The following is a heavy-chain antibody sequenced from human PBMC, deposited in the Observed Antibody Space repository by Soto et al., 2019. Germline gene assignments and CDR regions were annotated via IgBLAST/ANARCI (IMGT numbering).Heavy chain of an antibody. D-gene: IGHD3-10*01. Sequence: EVQLLQSGGDLVQPGGSLRLSCAASGFTFSAYAMGSVRQGPGKGLECVSAISGSGDRTYYAGSVKGRFTISRDSSVYTVYPQTSLLRGVNTEIYYCEKDRMYYDGSGNLWYLGYWGQVTMVIV. V-gene: IGHV3-23*01. CDR2: ISGSGDRT. J-gene: IGHJ4*02. CDR3: EKDRMYYDGSGNLWYLGY. CDR1: GFTFSAYA.